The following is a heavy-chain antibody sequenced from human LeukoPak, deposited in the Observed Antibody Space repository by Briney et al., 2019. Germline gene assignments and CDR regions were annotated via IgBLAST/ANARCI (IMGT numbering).Heavy chain of an antibody. J-gene: IGHJ4*02. CDR1: GFTFSSYA. CDR2: ISGSCGST. CDR3: AKGSRYGDYTQYDY. Sequence: GGSLRLSCAASGFTFSSYAMSWVRRAPGKGLEWVSAISGSCGSTYYADSVKGRFTISRDNSKNTLYLQMNSLRAEDTAVYYCAKGSRYGDYTQYDYWGQGTLVTVSS. D-gene: IGHD4-17*01. V-gene: IGHV3-23*01.